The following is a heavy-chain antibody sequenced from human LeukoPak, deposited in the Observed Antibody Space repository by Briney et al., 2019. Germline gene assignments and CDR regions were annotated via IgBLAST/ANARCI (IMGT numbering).Heavy chain of an antibody. CDR2: ISSSSSYI. J-gene: IGHJ4*02. V-gene: IGHV3-21*01. D-gene: IGHD6-19*01. Sequence: GGSLRLSCAASGFTFSSYSMNWVRQAPGKGLEWVSSISSSSSYIYYADSVKGRFTISRDNAKNSLYLQMNSLRAEDTAVYYCARALTLGIAVAGTFAGWGQGTLVTASS. CDR3: ARALTLGIAVAGTFAG. CDR1: GFTFSSYS.